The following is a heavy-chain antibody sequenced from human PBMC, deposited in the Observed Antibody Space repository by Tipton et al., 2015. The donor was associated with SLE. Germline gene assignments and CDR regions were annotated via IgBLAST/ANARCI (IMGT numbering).Heavy chain of an antibody. J-gene: IGHJ4*02. CDR3: AVGGAVARLDY. CDR1: GGSISSYY. D-gene: IGHD6-19*01. V-gene: IGHV4-34*01. Sequence: TLSLTCTVSGGSISSYYWSWIRQPPGKGLEWIGEINHSGSTNYNPSLKSRVTISIDTSKNQFSLKLSSVTAADTAVYYCAVGGAVARLDYWGQGTLVTVSS. CDR2: INHSGST.